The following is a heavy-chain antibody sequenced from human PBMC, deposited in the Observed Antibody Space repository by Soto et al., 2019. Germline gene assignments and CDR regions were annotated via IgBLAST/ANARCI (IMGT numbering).Heavy chain of an antibody. V-gene: IGHV3-30*18. Sequence: QPGGSLRLSCAASGFTFSISVMHLVCQAQGKGLEWVAVISYDGSNKYYADSVKGRFTISRDNSKNTLYLQMNSLRAEDTAVYYCAKDFTPIFGVVEYGMDVWGQGTTVTVSS. J-gene: IGHJ6*02. CDR3: AKDFTPIFGVVEYGMDV. CDR2: ISYDGSNK. CDR1: GFTFSISV. D-gene: IGHD3-3*01.